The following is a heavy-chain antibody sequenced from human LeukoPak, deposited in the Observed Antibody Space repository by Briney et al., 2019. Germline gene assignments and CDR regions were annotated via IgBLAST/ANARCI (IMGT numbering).Heavy chain of an antibody. J-gene: IGHJ6*03. CDR2: INHSGST. CDR1: GGSFSGYY. D-gene: IGHD6-6*01. V-gene: IGHV4-34*01. CDR3: ARGFIAARLYYYYYYMDV. Sequence: PSETLSLTCAVYGGSFSGYYWSWIRQPPGKGLEWIGEINHSGSTNYNPSLKSRVTISVDTSKNQFSLKLSSVTAADTAVYYCARGFIAARLYYYYYYMDVWGKGTTVTVSS.